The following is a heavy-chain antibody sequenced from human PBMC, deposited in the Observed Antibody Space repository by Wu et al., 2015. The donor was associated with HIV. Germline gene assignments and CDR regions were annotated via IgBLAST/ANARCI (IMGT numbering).Heavy chain of an antibody. J-gene: IGHJ4*02. CDR3: AEGGVSSGWPFDY. CDR2: MNPNSGGT. V-gene: IGHV1-2*02. D-gene: IGHD6-19*01. Sequence: QVQLVQSGAEVKKPGASVKVSCKASGYTFTSYDINWVRQATGQGLEWMGWMNPNSGGTNYAQKFQGRVTMTRDTSISTAYMELSRLRSDDTAVYYCAEGGVSSGWPFDYWGQGTLVTVSS. CDR1: GYTFTSYD.